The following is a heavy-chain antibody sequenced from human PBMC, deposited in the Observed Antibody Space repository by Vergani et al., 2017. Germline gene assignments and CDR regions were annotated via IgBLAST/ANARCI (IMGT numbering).Heavy chain of an antibody. D-gene: IGHD5-18*01. CDR2: IYASGST. J-gene: IGHJ4*02. Sequence: QVQLQESGPGLVKPSQTLSLTCTVSGGSFSTGGQSWTWLRQSAGKGLEWIGRIYASGSTYYSPSLKSRVAISIDTSKNHFSLRLSSVTAADTAVYYCARHLRGYSYGVFDYWGQGREVTVSS. V-gene: IGHV4-61*02. CDR1: GGSFSTGGQS. CDR3: ARHLRGYSYGVFDY.